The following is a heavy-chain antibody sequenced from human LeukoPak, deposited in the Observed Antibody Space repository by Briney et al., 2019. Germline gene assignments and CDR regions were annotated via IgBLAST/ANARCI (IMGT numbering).Heavy chain of an antibody. Sequence: ASVKVSCKAPGYTFKNYDINWVRQAPGQGLEWMAWMNPNNDNAGSAQKFQGRVTMTRDTSINTAYMELSSLRSDDTGVYYCARAAAGGDDPFDVWGQGSLIIVSS. V-gene: IGHV1-8*01. CDR2: MNPNNDNA. D-gene: IGHD6-25*01. CDR1: GYTFKNYD. CDR3: ARAAAGGDDPFDV. J-gene: IGHJ3*01.